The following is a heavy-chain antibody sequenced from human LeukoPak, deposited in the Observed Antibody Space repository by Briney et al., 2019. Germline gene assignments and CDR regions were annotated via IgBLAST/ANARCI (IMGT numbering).Heavy chain of an antibody. CDR3: ARRYFDWLLGGYAFDI. V-gene: IGHV1-8*03. J-gene: IGHJ3*02. CDR1: GYTFTSYD. Sequence: GASVKVSCKASGYTFTSYDINWVRQATGQGLEWMGWMNPNSGNTGYAQKFQGRVTITRNTSISTAYMELSSLRSEDTAVYYCARRYFDWLLGGYAFDIWGQGTMVTVSS. CDR2: MNPNSGNT. D-gene: IGHD3-9*01.